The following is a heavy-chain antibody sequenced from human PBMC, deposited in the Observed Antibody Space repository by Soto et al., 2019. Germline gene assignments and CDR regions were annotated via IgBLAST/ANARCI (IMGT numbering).Heavy chain of an antibody. J-gene: IGHJ5*02. V-gene: IGHV3-23*01. D-gene: IGHD4-4*01. Sequence: GGSLRLSCAASGFTFSTFAMSWVRQAPGKGLEWVSAIDGSGYNTYSADSVRGRFTISRDNSKNTLYLQMNSLRADDTAVYYCARGGGGMTSVTTVWFDPWGQGTLVTVSS. CDR3: ARGGGGMTSVTTVWFDP. CDR1: GFTFSTFA. CDR2: IDGSGYNT.